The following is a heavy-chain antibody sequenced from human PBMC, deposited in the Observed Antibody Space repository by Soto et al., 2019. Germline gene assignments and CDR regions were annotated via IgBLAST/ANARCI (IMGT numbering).Heavy chain of an antibody. CDR1: GGTFTNYA. Sequence: SVKVSCKASGGTFTNYAFSWVRQAPGQGLEWMGGIIPIFGTPDYAQKFQGRVTITADESTRTASMELSSLRSDDTAVYYCARERSVGYCTTTTCPKPFYYYAMDVWGQGTTVTVSS. D-gene: IGHD2-2*01. CDR2: IIPIFGTP. V-gene: IGHV1-69*13. CDR3: ARERSVGYCTTTTCPKPFYYYAMDV. J-gene: IGHJ6*02.